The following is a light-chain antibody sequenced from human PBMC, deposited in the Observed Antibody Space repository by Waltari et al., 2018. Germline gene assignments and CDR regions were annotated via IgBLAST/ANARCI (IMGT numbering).Light chain of an antibody. J-gene: IGKJ1*01. CDR2: WAS. V-gene: IGKV4-1*01. Sequence: DIVMTQSPDSLAVSLVERATINCKSSQSVLYSSNNKNYLAWYQQKPGQPPKLLIYWASTRESGVPDRFSGSGSGTDFTLTISSLQAEDVAVYYCQQYYSTLRTFGQGTKVEIK. CDR1: QSVLYSSNNKNY. CDR3: QQYYSTLRT.